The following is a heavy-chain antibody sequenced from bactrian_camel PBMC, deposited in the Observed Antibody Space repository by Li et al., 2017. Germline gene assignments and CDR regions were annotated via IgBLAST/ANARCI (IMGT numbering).Heavy chain of an antibody. J-gene: IGHJ4*01. Sequence: VQLVESGGGSVQAGGSLQLSCAASRIAYCKYNINWYRQAPGKERELVSYRERDGTITYADSVKGRFTASIDNAKNTLLLQMDSLKPEDTAMYYCAARICGTLSAYRDSLTSGYWGQGTQVTVS. D-gene: IGHD2*01. CDR3: AARICGTLSAYRDSLTSGY. CDR1: RIAYCKYN. CDR2: RERDGTI. V-gene: IGHV3S55*01.